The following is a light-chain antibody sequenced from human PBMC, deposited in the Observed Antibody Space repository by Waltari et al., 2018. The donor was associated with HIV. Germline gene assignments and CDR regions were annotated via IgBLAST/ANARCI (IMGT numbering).Light chain of an antibody. Sequence: SVLTQPPSASGTPGQRVTISCSGSSSNIGSHYVFWYQQLPGTAPKLLIHRNNQRPSGVPDRFSDSTSGTSASLAISGLRSEDEADYYCATWDDSLSGVLFGGGTKLTVL. CDR1: SSNIGSHY. CDR2: RNN. CDR3: ATWDDSLSGVL. V-gene: IGLV1-47*01. J-gene: IGLJ2*01.